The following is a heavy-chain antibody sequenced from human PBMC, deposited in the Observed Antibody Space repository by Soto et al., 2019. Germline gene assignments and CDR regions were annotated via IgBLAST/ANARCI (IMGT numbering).Heavy chain of an antibody. J-gene: IGHJ4*02. CDR2: INHSGST. Sequence: QVQLQQWGAGLLKPSETLSLTCAVYGGSFSGYYWTWIRQPPGTGLEWFGEINHSGSTNYNPSLKSRVTISVDTSKNQFSLKLTSVTAADTAVYYWARDKITGRFDYWGQGTLVTVSS. D-gene: IGHD2-8*02. CDR1: GGSFSGYY. CDR3: ARDKITGRFDY. V-gene: IGHV4-34*01.